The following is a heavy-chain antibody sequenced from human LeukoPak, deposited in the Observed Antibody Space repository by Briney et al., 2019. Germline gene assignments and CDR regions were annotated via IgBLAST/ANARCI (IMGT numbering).Heavy chain of an antibody. CDR1: GITLSNYG. D-gene: IGHD3-22*01. Sequence: GGSLRLSCAVSGITLSNYGMSWVRQAPGKGMEWVAGISDSGGRTNYADSVKGRFTISRDNPKNTLYLQMNSLRAEDTAVYFCAKRGVVIRVILVGFHKEAYYFDSWGQGALVTVSS. V-gene: IGHV3-23*01. J-gene: IGHJ4*02. CDR2: ISDSGGRT. CDR3: AKRGVVIRVILVGFHKEAYYFDS.